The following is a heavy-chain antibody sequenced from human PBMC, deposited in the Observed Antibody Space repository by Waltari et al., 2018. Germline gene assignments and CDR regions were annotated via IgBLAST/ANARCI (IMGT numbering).Heavy chain of an antibody. V-gene: IGHV1-18*01. CDR3: ARRSPYSSFDY. D-gene: IGHD3-22*01. J-gene: IGHJ4*02. CDR1: GYRFDSYG. Sequence: QVQLVQSGAEVKKPGASVKVSCKASGYRFDSYGISWVRQAPGQGREWMGWVNPDNGDGNYAQKFQGRVTMTTDSSTSTAHMELRSLGSDDTAVYYCARRSPYSSFDYWGQGTLVTVSS. CDR2: VNPDNGDG.